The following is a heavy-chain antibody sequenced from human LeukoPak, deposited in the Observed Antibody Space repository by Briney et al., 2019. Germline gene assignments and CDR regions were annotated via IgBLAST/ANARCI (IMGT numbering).Heavy chain of an antibody. CDR2: IYHSGST. V-gene: IGHV4-30-2*01. D-gene: IGHD6-19*01. CDR3: ARTVIAVAGTGGFDY. Sequence: PSQTLSLTCTVSGGSISSGGYYWSWIRQPPGKGLEWIGYIYHSGSTYYNPSLKSRVTISVDRSKNQFSLKLSSVTAADTAVYYCARTVIAVAGTGGFDYWGQGTLVTVSS. J-gene: IGHJ4*02. CDR1: GGSISSGGYY.